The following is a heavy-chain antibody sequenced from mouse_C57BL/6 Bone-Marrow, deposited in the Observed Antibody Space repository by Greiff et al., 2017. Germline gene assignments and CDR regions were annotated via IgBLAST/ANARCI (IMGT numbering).Heavy chain of an antibody. CDR3: ATLYYFDY. Sequence: EVKLVESGGGLVKPGGSLKLSCAASGFTFSSYAMSWVRQTPEKRLEWVATISDGGSYTYYPDNVKGRFTISRDNAKNNLYLQMSHLNSEDTAMYYCATLYYFDYWGQGTTLTVSS. J-gene: IGHJ2*01. V-gene: IGHV5-4*03. CDR2: ISDGGSYT. CDR1: GFTFSSYA.